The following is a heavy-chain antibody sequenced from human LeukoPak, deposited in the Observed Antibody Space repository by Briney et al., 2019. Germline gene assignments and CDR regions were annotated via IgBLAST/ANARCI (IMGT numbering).Heavy chain of an antibody. CDR3: ARDNYDILTGYYVGGGYWFDP. CDR1: GGSISSGGYY. D-gene: IGHD3-9*01. J-gene: IGHJ5*02. Sequence: PSETLSLTCTVSGGSISSGGYYWSWIRQHPGKGLEWIGYIYYSGSTYYNPSLKSRVTISVDTSKNQFSLKLSSVTAADTAVYYCARDNYDILTGYYVGGGYWFDPWGQGTLVTVSS. CDR2: IYYSGST. V-gene: IGHV4-31*03.